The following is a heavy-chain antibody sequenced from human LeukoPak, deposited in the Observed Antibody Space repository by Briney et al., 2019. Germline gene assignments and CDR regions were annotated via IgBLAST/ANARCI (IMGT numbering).Heavy chain of an antibody. V-gene: IGHV1-69*13. CDR3: PRASFAYYYGSGSPKDAFDI. CDR2: IIPIFGTA. Sequence: SVKVSCKASGGTFSSDAISWVRQAPGQGLEWMGGIIPIFGTANYAQKFQGRVTITADDSTSTAYMELSSLRSEDTAVYYCPRASFAYYYGSGSPKDAFDIWGQGTMVTVSS. J-gene: IGHJ3*02. D-gene: IGHD3-10*01. CDR1: GGTFSSDA.